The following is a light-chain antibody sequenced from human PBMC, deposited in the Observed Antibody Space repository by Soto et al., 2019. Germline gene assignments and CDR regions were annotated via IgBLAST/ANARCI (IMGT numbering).Light chain of an antibody. CDR1: QSVNSK. CDR2: GAS. CDR3: QQYGSSRWT. J-gene: IGKJ1*01. V-gene: IGKV3-20*01. Sequence: EIVMTQSPATLSVSPGERATLSCRASQSVNSKLAWYQQKPGRAPRLLIYGASSRATGIPDRFSGSGSGTDFTLTISRLEPEDFAVYYCQQYGSSRWTFGQGTKVDI.